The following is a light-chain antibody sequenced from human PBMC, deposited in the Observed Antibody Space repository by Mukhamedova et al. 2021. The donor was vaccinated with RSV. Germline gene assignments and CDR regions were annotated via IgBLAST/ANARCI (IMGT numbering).Light chain of an antibody. V-gene: IGKV1-39*01. J-gene: IGKJ1*01. CDR3: QQSYSVPRA. CDR2: AAS. Sequence: WYQRRVHGKAPNLLIFAASSLQSGVSSRFSGSGSGTDFTLTISSLQPEDYATYYCQQSYSVPRAFGQGTKVEIK.